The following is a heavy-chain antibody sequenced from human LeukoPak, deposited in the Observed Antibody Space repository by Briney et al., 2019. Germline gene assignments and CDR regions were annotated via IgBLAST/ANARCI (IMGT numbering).Heavy chain of an antibody. CDR1: GFTVSSNY. CDR3: ARGNDILTGRPGYYYYYGMDV. CDR2: IYSGGST. Sequence: GGSLRLSCAASGFTVSSNYMSWVRQAPGKGLEWVSVIYSGGSTYYADSVKGRFTISRDNSKNTLYLQMNSLRAEDTAVYYCARGNDILTGRPGYYYYYGMDVWGQGTTVTVSS. J-gene: IGHJ6*02. D-gene: IGHD3-9*01. V-gene: IGHV3-53*01.